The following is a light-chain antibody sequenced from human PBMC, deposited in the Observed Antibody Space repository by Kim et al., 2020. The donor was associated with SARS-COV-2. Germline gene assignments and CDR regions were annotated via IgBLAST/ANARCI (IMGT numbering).Light chain of an antibody. CDR2: GNN. CDR3: ASWDDSLSGRV. Sequence: QSVLTQPPSASGTPGQRVTISCSGSSSNIGSQSVYWYQHLPGTAPKVLIYGNNQRSSGVPDRFSGSKSGTSASLAITGLRSEDEADYYCASWDDSLSGRVFGGGTKLTVL. V-gene: IGLV1-47*01. J-gene: IGLJ3*02. CDR1: SSNIGSQS.